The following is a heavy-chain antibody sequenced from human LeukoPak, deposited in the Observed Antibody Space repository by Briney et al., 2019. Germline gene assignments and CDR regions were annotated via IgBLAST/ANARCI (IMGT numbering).Heavy chain of an antibody. CDR3: ARLRYDSSGYYWTHYYYYMDV. V-gene: IGHV4-59*01. D-gene: IGHD3-22*01. CDR2: IYYSGST. CDR1: GGSISSYF. J-gene: IGHJ6*03. Sequence: SETLSLTCTVSGGSISSYFWTWIRQPPGKGLEWIGYIYYSGSTNYNPSLKSRVTISVYTSENQFSVKLSSVTAADTAVYYCARLRYDSSGYYWTHYYYYMDVWGKGTTVTVSS.